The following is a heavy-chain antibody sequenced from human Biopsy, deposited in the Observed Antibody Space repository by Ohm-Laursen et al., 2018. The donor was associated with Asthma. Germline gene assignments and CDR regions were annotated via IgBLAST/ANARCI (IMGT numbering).Heavy chain of an antibody. CDR3: AREGGDYLSGYYYYYGMDV. D-gene: IGHD4-17*01. Sequence: RSLRLSCSASGFTFSSYGMHWVRQAPGKGLEWVAVISYDGSNKYYADSVKGRLTISRDNSKNTLYLQMNSLRAEDTAVYYCAREGGDYLSGYYYYYGMDVWGQGTTVTVSS. CDR1: GFTFSSYG. J-gene: IGHJ6*02. V-gene: IGHV3-30*03. CDR2: ISYDGSNK.